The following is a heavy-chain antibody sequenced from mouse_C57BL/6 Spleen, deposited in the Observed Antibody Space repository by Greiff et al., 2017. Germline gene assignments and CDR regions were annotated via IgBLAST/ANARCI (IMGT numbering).Heavy chain of an antibody. CDR3: TTRITTVVSDLYMDD. J-gene: IGHJ4*01. CDR2: IDPENGDT. V-gene: IGHV14-4*01. D-gene: IGHD1-1*01. CDR1: GFNIKDDY. Sequence: EVQLQQSGAELVRPGASVKLSCTASGFNIKDDYMHWVKQRPEQGLEWIGWIDPENGDTEYASKFQGKATITADTSSNTAYLQLSSLTSEDTAVYYCTTRITTVVSDLYMDDWGQGTSVTVSS.